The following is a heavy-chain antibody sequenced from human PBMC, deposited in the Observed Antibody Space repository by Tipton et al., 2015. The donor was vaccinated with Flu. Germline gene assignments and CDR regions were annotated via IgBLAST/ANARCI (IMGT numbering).Heavy chain of an antibody. Sequence: QSGPEVKKPGASVKVSCKASGYTFTSYYMHWVRQAPGQGLEWMGIINPSGGSTSYAQKFQGRVTMTRDTSTSTVYMELSSLRSEDTAVYYCARDLGIVGATAYGMDVWAKGPRSPSP. D-gene: IGHD1-26*01. CDR1: GYTFTSYY. CDR3: ARDLGIVGATAYGMDV. J-gene: IGHJ6*02. CDR2: INPSGGST. V-gene: IGHV1-46*01.